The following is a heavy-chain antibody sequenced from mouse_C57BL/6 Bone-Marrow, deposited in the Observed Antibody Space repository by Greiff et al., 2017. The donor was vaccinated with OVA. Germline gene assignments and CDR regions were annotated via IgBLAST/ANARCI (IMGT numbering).Heavy chain of an antibody. CDR1: GFTFSSYG. CDR2: ISSGGSYT. V-gene: IGHV5-6*01. D-gene: IGHD1-1*01. J-gene: IGHJ4*01. Sequence: EVKLMESGGDLVKPGGSLKLSCAASGFTFSSYGMSWVRQTPDKRLEWVATISSGGSYTYYPDSVKGRFTISKDNAKNTLYLQMSSLKSEDTAMYYLARITTVIATSDYYAMDYWGQRASVTVSS. CDR3: ARITTVIATSDYYAMDY.